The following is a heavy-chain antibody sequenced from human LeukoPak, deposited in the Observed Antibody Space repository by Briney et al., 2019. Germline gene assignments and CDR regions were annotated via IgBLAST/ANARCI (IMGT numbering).Heavy chain of an antibody. D-gene: IGHD6-6*01. CDR2: INHSGST. V-gene: IGHV4-34*01. CDR1: GFTFSSYA. Sequence: GSLRLSCAASGFTFSSYAMSWIRQPPGKGLEWIGEINHSGSTNYNPSLKSRVTISVDTSKNQFSLKLSSVTAADTAVYYCARARSLNSSSSMHPFDYWGQGTLVTVSS. CDR3: ARARSLNSSSSMHPFDY. J-gene: IGHJ4*02.